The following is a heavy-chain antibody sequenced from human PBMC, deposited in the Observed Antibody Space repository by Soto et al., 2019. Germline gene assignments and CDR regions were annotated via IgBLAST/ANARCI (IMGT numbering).Heavy chain of an antibody. CDR3: ARDHFAISWSYFDY. CDR1: GFTFTNYA. CDR2: ISDDGSNK. V-gene: IGHV3-30-3*01. J-gene: IGHJ4*02. D-gene: IGHD6-13*01. Sequence: QVQLVESGGGVVQPGRSLRLSCAVSGFTFTNYAMHWVRQAPGKGLEWVAVISDDGSNKKYADSVKGRFTISRDNSKNTMYMQMIRLRAEDTALDCGARDHFAISWSYFDYWGQGTLVTVSS.